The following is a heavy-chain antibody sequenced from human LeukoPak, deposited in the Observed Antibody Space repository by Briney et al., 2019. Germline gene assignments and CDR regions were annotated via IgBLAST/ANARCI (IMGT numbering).Heavy chain of an antibody. V-gene: IGHV3-49*04. J-gene: IGHJ4*02. D-gene: IGHD2-2*01. Sequence: GGSLRLSCSASGFTFGDYAMSWVRQAPGKGLEWVGFIRSKAYGGTTEFAASVKGRFTISRDDSKSIAYLQMNSLKTEDTAVYYCTRDCSSTSCYHYFDYWGQGTLVTASS. CDR2: IRSKAYGGTT. CDR1: GFTFGDYA. CDR3: TRDCSSTSCYHYFDY.